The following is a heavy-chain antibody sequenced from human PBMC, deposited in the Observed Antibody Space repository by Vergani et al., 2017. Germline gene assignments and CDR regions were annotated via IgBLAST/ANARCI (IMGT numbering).Heavy chain of an antibody. Sequence: EVQLVESGGGLVQPGGSLRLSCAASGFTFSNYWMSWVRQAPGKGLEWVANIKQDGSEKYYVDSVKGRFTISRDNAKNSLYLQMNSLRAEDTAVYYCARARDLDAFDIWGQGTMVTVSS. CDR1: GFTFSNYW. CDR2: IKQDGSEK. V-gene: IGHV3-7*03. CDR3: ARARDLDAFDI. J-gene: IGHJ3*02.